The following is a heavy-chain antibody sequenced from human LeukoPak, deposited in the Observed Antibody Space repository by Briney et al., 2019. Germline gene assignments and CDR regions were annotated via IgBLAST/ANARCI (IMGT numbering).Heavy chain of an antibody. CDR1: GFTFSSYG. CDR3: AKDLASYYDSSGYCDY. CDR2: IWYDGSNK. D-gene: IGHD3-22*01. Sequence: PGGSLRLSCAASGFTFSSYGMHWVRQASGKGLEWVAVIWYDGSNKYYADSVKGRLTISRDNSKNTLYLQMNSLRAEDTAVYYCAKDLASYYDSSGYCDYWGQGTLVTVSS. J-gene: IGHJ4*02. V-gene: IGHV3-33*06.